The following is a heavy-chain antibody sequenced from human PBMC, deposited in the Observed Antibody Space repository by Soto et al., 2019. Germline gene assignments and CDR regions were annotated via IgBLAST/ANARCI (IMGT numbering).Heavy chain of an antibody. Sequence: QVLLQESGPGLVQPSGTLSLSCVVSGVSIGSNYYWGWVRQPPGKGLEWLGDMSHIGSVNYNPSLKSRVTTSTDKSQNHFSRKLDSVTPAHTAVYYCARSLGWYAIDYWGQGTLVIVSS. D-gene: IGHD6-19*01. CDR2: MSHIGSV. V-gene: IGHV4-4*02. CDR3: ARSLGWYAIDY. J-gene: IGHJ4*02. CDR1: GVSIGSNYY.